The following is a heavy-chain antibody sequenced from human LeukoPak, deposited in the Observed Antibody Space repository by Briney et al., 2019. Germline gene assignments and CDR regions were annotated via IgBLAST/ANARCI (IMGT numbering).Heavy chain of an antibody. J-gene: IGHJ4*02. Sequence: GGSLRLSCAASGFTFINAWMSWVRQAPGKGLEWVGRIKSKTDGGTTDYAAPVKGRFTISRDDSKNTLYLEMNSLKTEDTAVYYCTTVNIGGAGSNARLDNWGQGTLVTVSS. CDR1: GFTFINAW. CDR2: IKSKTDGGTT. D-gene: IGHD6-13*01. CDR3: TTVNIGGAGSNARLDN. V-gene: IGHV3-15*01.